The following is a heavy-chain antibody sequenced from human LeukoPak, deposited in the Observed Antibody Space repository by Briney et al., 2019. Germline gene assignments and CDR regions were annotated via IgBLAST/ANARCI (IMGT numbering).Heavy chain of an antibody. CDR3: ARDLRGDSSVLAGY. D-gene: IGHD3-22*01. CDR2: ISGSGGST. V-gene: IGHV3-23*01. Sequence: PGGSLRLSCAASGFTFSSYAMSWVRQAPGKGLEWVSAISGSGGSTYYADSVKGRFIISRDNSKNTLYLQMNSLRAEDTAVYYCARDLRGDSSVLAGYWGQGTLVTVSS. J-gene: IGHJ4*02. CDR1: GFTFSSYA.